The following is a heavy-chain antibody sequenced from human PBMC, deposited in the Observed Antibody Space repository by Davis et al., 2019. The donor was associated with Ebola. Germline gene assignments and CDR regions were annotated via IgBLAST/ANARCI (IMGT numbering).Heavy chain of an antibody. CDR1: GFTFSSYG. V-gene: IGHV3-30*18. CDR2: ISYDGSNK. J-gene: IGHJ6*04. D-gene: IGHD3-3*01. CDR3: AKSGLSFGVVKYHYGMDV. Sequence: GESLKISCAASGFTFSSYGMHWVRQAPGKGLEWVAVISYDGSNKYYADSVKGRFTISRDNSKNTLYLQTNSLRAEDTAVYYCAKSGLSFGVVKYHYGMDVWGKGTTVTVSS.